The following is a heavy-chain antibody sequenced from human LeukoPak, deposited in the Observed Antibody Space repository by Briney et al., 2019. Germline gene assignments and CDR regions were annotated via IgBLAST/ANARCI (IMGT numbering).Heavy chain of an antibody. CDR2: IRYDGNTK. V-gene: IGHV3-30*02. CDR1: GFTFSNFG. J-gene: IGHJ6*02. Sequence: GGSLRLSCAAPGFTFSNFGMHWVRQAPGKGLEWVALIRYDGNTKYYADSVKGRFTISRDNAKNSLYLQMNSLRAEDTAVYYCARVGYDILTGYPIYGMDVWGQGTTVTVSS. CDR3: ARVGYDILTGYPIYGMDV. D-gene: IGHD3-9*01.